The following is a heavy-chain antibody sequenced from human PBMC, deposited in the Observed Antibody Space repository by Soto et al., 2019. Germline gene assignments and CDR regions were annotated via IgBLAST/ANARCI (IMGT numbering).Heavy chain of an antibody. J-gene: IGHJ4*02. CDR1: GGSFSGYY. CDR3: ARGQLRLEN. D-gene: IGHD3-16*01. Sequence: QVQLQQWGAGLLKPSETLSLPCGVYGGSFSGYYWTWIRQSPGKGLEWIGAVNHSGGSDYNPSLKSRVTISVDTSKNQFSLRLNSVTAADTAVYYCARGQLRLENWGQGTLVTVSS. CDR2: VNHSGGS. V-gene: IGHV4-34*01.